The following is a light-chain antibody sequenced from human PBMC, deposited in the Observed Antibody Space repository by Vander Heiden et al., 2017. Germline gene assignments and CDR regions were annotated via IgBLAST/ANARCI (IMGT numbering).Light chain of an antibody. CDR2: GAC. CDR1: QYVGSNH. V-gene: IGKV3-20*01. J-gene: IGKJ1*01. CDR3: QQYDPSRTWT. Sequence: ENVLTQSPATLSFSPGERATLSCRTSQYVGSNHLAWYQQKPGQAPRPLIYGACDRATGIPDRVSGSGFGTDFTLTISRLKPEDVAVYYYQQYDPSRTWTFGPGTRVEVK.